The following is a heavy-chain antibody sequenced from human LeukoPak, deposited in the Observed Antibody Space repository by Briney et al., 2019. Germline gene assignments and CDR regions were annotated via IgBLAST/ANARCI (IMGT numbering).Heavy chain of an antibody. Sequence: PGGSLRLSCAASGFTVSSNYMSWVRQAPGKGLEWVSVIYSGGSTYYADSVKGRFTISRDNSKNTLYLQMNSLRAEDTAVYYCARVFFSSVDCSGGSCYSDYYYYMDVWGKGTTVTVSS. J-gene: IGHJ6*03. D-gene: IGHD2-15*01. CDR1: GFTVSSNY. CDR2: IYSGGST. CDR3: ARVFFSSVDCSGGSCYSDYYYYMDV. V-gene: IGHV3-66*02.